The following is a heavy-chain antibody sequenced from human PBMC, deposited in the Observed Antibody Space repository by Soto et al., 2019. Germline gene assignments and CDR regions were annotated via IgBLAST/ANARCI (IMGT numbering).Heavy chain of an antibody. CDR1: GGSISSGGYY. V-gene: IGHV4-31*03. Sequence: SETLSLSCTVSGGSISSGGYYWSWIRQHPGKGLEWIGYIYYSGSTYYNPSLKSRVTISVDTSKNQFSLKLSSVTAADTAVYYCARGGGYCSGGSCYDAVWFDPWGQGTLVTVSS. CDR2: IYYSGST. CDR3: ARGGGYCSGGSCYDAVWFDP. J-gene: IGHJ5*02. D-gene: IGHD2-15*01.